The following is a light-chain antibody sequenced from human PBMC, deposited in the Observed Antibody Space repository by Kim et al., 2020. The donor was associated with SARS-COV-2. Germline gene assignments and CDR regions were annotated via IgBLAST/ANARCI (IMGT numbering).Light chain of an antibody. V-gene: IGKV1-5*03. CDR3: HQYHTYPRT. Sequence: DIQMTQSPSTLSASVGDRVTITCRASQPITIWLAWYQQKPGKAPKLLIYKASGLENGVPSRFSGSGSGTEFTLTISSLQPDDAATYYCHQYHTYPRTFGQGTKVDIK. J-gene: IGKJ1*01. CDR2: KAS. CDR1: QPITIW.